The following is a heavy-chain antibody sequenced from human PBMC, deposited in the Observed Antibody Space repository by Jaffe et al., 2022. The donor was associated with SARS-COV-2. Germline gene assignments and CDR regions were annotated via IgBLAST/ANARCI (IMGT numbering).Heavy chain of an antibody. CDR1: GFTFSKAW. D-gene: IGHD3-9*01. Sequence: EVQLVESGGGLVKPGGSLRLSCAASGFTFSKAWMSWVRQAPGKGLEWVGRIKSKTDGGTTDYAVPVKGRFTISRDDSKNTLYLQMNSLKTEDTAVYYCTTLKLRYFDWLLQNFDYWGQGNLVTVSS. V-gene: IGHV3-15*01. CDR3: TTLKLRYFDWLLQNFDY. CDR2: IKSKTDGGTT. J-gene: IGHJ4*02.